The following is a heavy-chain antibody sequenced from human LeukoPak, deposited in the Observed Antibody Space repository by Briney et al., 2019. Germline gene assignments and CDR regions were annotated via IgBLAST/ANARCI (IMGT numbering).Heavy chain of an antibody. CDR3: ASALLGYCRSTSCYTGNC. J-gene: IGHJ4*02. CDR1: GFTFSTYG. Sequence: PGGSLRLSCAASGFTFSTYGMHWVRQAPGKGLEWVAAIWDDGSNKYYADSVKGRFTISRDNSKNTQYLQMNSLRAEDTAVYYCASALLGYCRSTSCYTGNCGGQGTLVPVS. CDR2: IWDDGSNK. D-gene: IGHD2-2*02. V-gene: IGHV3-33*01.